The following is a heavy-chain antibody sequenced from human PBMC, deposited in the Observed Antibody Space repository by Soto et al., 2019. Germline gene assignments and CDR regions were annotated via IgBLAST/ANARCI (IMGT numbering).Heavy chain of an antibody. CDR2: IYYSGST. CDR3: ARGNYGSGSYYNY. D-gene: IGHD3-10*01. J-gene: IGHJ4*02. CDR1: RGSISSGTNY. V-gene: IGHV4-39*02. Sequence: SETLSLTCTVSRGSISSGTNYWAWIRQPPGKGLEWIANIYYSGSTFYNPSLKSRVTISLDTSKNQFSLKLRSVTAADTAVYYCARGNYGSGSYYNYWGQGTLVTVSS.